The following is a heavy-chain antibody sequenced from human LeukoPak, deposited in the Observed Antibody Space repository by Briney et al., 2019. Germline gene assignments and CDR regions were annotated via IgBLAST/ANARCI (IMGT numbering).Heavy chain of an antibody. CDR1: GFTVSSNY. Sequence: PGRSLRLSCAASGFTVSSNYMSWVRQAPGKGLEWVSVIYSGGSTYYADSVKGRFTISRDNSKNTLYLQMNSLRAEDTAVYYCARSAGSSWYQYYFDYWGQGTLVTVSS. CDR2: IYSGGST. V-gene: IGHV3-66*01. D-gene: IGHD6-13*01. J-gene: IGHJ4*02. CDR3: ARSAGSSWYQYYFDY.